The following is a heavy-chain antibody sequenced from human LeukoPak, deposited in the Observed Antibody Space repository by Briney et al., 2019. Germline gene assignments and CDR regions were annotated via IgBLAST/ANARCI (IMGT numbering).Heavy chain of an antibody. V-gene: IGHV3-53*04. J-gene: IGHJ3*02. CDR2: IYSGGST. D-gene: IGHD3-22*01. CDR3: ARSYYYDSNGWDAFDI. CDR1: GFTVSSNY. Sequence: GGSLRPSCAASGFTVSSNYMSWVRQAPGKGLEWVSVIYSGGSTYYADSVKGRFTISRHNSKNTLYLQMNSLRAEDTAVYYCARSYYYDSNGWDAFDIWGQGTMVTVSS.